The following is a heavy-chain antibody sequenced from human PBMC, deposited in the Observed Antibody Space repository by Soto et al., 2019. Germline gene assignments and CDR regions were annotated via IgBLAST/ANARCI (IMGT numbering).Heavy chain of an antibody. D-gene: IGHD4-17*01. CDR1: GFTFSSYW. V-gene: IGHV3-23*01. Sequence: PGGSLRLSCAASGFTFSSYWMHWVRQAPGKGLEWVSAISGSGGRTNYADSVEGRFTISRDNSKNTLYLQMTALTAEDAAVYYCARLNSGDYGLDYFAYWGHGTLVTVSS. CDR2: ISGSGGRT. J-gene: IGHJ4*01. CDR3: ARLNSGDYGLDYFAY.